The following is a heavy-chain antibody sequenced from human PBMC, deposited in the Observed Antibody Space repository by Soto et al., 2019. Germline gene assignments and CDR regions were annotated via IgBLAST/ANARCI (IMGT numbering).Heavy chain of an antibody. V-gene: IGHV4-30-4*01. Sequence: QVQLQESGPRLVKPSQTLSLTCTVSGGSISSDVYYWSWIRQPPGKGPEWVGYISYSGTTDYNPSPKSRIAISLDTSKRQFSLQLSSVTAADTAVYFWARWSGVGVAGMDVWGQGTTVTVSS. CDR1: GGSISSDVYY. J-gene: IGHJ6*02. D-gene: IGHD3-10*01. CDR2: ISYSGTT. CDR3: ARWSGVGVAGMDV.